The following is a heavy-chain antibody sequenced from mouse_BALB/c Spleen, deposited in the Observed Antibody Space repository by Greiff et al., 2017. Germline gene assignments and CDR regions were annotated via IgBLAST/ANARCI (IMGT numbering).Heavy chain of an antibody. CDR1: GYTFTSYY. D-gene: IGHD2-1*01. CDR2: INPSNGCT. V-gene: IGHV1S81*02. Sequence: VKLQESGADLVKPGASVKLSCKASGYTFTSYYMYWVQQRPGQGLEWIAAINPSNGCTNFNEKFKSKPTLTVDNSSSTAYMQLSSLTSEDSAVYYCSGRSWMVTTDYFDYWGQGTTLTVSA. J-gene: IGHJ2*01. CDR3: SGRSWMVTTDYFDY.